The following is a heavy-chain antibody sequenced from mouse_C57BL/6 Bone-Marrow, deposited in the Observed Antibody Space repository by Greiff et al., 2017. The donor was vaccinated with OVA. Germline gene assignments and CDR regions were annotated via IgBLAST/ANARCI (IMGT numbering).Heavy chain of an antibody. J-gene: IGHJ3*01. CDR3: ARAGIYYYGSSYVRCAY. CDR1: GYTFTDYY. D-gene: IGHD1-1*01. CDR2: INPNNGGT. Sequence: EVQLQQSGPELVKPGASVKISCKASGYTFTDYYMNWVKQSHGKSLAWIGDINPNNGGTSYNQKFKGKATLTVDKSSSTAYMELRSLTSEDSAVYYCARAGIYYYGSSYVRCAYWGQGTLVTVSA. V-gene: IGHV1-26*01.